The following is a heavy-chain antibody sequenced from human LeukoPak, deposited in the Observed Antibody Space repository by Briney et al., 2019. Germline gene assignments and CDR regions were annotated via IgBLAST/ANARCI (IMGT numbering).Heavy chain of an antibody. J-gene: IGHJ4*02. Sequence: SGTLSLTCAVSGGSISSSNWWSWVRQPPGKGLEWIGEIYHSGSTNYNPSLKSRVTISVDKSKNQFSLKLSSVTAADTAVYYCASLPTGVYYDSSGYLFDYWGQGTLVTVSS. D-gene: IGHD3-22*01. V-gene: IGHV4-4*02. CDR3: ASLPTGVYYDSSGYLFDY. CDR2: IYHSGST. CDR1: GGSISSSNW.